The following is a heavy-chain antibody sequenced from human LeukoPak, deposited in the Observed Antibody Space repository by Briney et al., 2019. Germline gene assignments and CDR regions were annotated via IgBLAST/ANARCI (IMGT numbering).Heavy chain of an antibody. D-gene: IGHD3-9*01. CDR1: GGSFTSSSYY. CDR3: ARDGRPPRYYDILTAHYYFDY. V-gene: IGHV4-39*07. CDR2: IYYSGST. J-gene: IGHJ4*02. Sequence: PSETLSLTCTVSGGSFTSSSYYWGWIRQPPGKGLEWIGSIYYSGSTYYNPSLKSRVTISVDTSKNQFSLKLSSVTAADTAVYYCARDGRPPRYYDILTAHYYFDYWGQGTLVTVSS.